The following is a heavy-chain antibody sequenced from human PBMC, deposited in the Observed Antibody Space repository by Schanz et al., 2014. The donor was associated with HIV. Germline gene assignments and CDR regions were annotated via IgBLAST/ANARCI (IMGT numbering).Heavy chain of an antibody. CDR3: ARGGSGWYGYEGFDY. CDR2: TSAYDGNT. V-gene: IGHV1-18*01. CDR1: GYTFTSYG. J-gene: IGHJ4*02. D-gene: IGHD6-19*01. Sequence: QVQLVQSGAEVKKPGASVKVSCKASGYTFTSYGISWVRQAPGQGLEWMGWTSAYDGNTNYAQKFQGRVTMTTDTSRYTAYMELRSLRSDETAIYYCARGGSGWYGYEGFDYWGQGTLVTVSS.